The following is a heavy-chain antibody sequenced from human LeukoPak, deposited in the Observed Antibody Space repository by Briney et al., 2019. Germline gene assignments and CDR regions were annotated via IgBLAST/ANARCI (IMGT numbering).Heavy chain of an antibody. D-gene: IGHD6-19*01. CDR1: GGSFSGYY. V-gene: IGHV4-34*01. CDR3: ACETAVADINWFDP. J-gene: IGHJ5*02. Sequence: SETLSLTCAVYGGSFSGYYWSWIRQPPGKGLEWIGEINHSGSTNYNPSLKSRVTISVDTSKNQFSLKLSSVTAADTAVYYCACETAVADINWFDPWGQGTLVTVSS. CDR2: INHSGST.